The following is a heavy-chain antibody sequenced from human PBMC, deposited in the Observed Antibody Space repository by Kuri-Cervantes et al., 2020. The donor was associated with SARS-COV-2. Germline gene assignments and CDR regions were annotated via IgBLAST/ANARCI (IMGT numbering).Heavy chain of an antibody. J-gene: IGHJ4*02. CDR1: GGSISSYY. Sequence: ESLRLSCTVSGGSISSYYWSWIRQPPGKGLEWIGSIYYSGSTYYNPSLKSRVTISVDTSKNQFSLKLSSVTAADTAVYYCARFPHFDYWGQGTLVTVSS. CDR2: IYYSGST. CDR3: ARFPHFDY. V-gene: IGHV4-39*01.